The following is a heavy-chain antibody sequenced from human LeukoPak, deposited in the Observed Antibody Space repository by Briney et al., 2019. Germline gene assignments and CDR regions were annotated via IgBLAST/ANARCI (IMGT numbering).Heavy chain of an antibody. V-gene: IGHV3-21*01. Sequence: GGSLRLSCAASGFTFSSYSMNWVRQAPGKGLEWVSSISSSSSYIYYADSVKGRFTISRDSAKNSLYLQMNGLRAEDTAVYFCSRGGADYSFDVWGHGTMVTVSS. CDR2: ISSSSSYI. D-gene: IGHD1-26*01. CDR3: SRGGADYSFDV. CDR1: GFTFSSYS. J-gene: IGHJ3*01.